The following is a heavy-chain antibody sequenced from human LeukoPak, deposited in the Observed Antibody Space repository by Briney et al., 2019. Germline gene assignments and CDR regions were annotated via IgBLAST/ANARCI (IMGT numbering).Heavy chain of an antibody. D-gene: IGHD3-9*01. J-gene: IGHJ4*02. CDR2: IYPGDSDT. CDR1: GYKFTSHW. Sequence: GESLKISCKGSGYKFTSHWIGWVRQMPGKGLDWMGIIYPGDSDTRYSPSFQGQVTISADKSISTAYLQWSSLKASDTAMYYCARALRYFDWLEDWGQGTLVTVSS. CDR3: ARALRYFDWLED. V-gene: IGHV5-51*01.